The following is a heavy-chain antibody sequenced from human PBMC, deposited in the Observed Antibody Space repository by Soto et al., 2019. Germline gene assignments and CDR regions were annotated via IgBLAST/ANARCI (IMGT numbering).Heavy chain of an antibody. CDR3: ARAHGATGSLDY. CDR2: IYYCGST. Sequence: PSETLSLTCTVSGGSISSGDYYWSWIRQPPGKGLEWIGYIYYCGSTYYNPSLKSRVTISVDTSKNQFSLKLSSVTAADTAVYYCARAHGATGSLDYWGQGTLVTVSS. V-gene: IGHV4-30-4*01. D-gene: IGHD1-1*01. CDR1: GGSISSGDYY. J-gene: IGHJ4*02.